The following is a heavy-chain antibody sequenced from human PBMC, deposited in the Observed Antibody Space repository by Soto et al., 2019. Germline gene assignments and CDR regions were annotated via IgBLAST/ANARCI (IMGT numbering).Heavy chain of an antibody. CDR2: IYYSGST. J-gene: IGHJ6*02. CDR3: ASSNIAAAGFYYYGMDV. D-gene: IGHD6-13*01. V-gene: IGHV4-59*01. Sequence: SETLSLTCTVSGGSISSYYWNWIRRPPGKGLEWIGYIYYSGSTNYNPSLKSRVTISLDTSKNQFSLKLSSVTAADTAVYYCASSNIAAAGFYYYGMDVWGRGTTVTVSS. CDR1: GGSISSYY.